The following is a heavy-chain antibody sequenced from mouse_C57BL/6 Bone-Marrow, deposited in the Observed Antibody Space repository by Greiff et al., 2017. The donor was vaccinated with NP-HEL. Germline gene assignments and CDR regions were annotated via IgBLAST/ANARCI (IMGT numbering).Heavy chain of an antibody. V-gene: IGHV1-81*01. J-gene: IGHJ3*01. Sequence: SGAELARPGASVKLSCKASGYTFTSYGISWVKQRTGQGLEWIGEIYPRSGNTYYNEKFKGKATLTADKSSSTAYMELRSLTSEDSAVYFCARQGREGFAYWGQGTLVTVSA. CDR3: ARQGREGFAY. CDR1: GYTFTSYG. CDR2: IYPRSGNT. D-gene: IGHD3-3*01.